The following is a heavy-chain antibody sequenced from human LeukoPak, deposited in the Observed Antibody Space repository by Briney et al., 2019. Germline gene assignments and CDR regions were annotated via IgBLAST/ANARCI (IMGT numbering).Heavy chain of an antibody. D-gene: IGHD3-22*01. V-gene: IGHV4-39*07. CDR2: IYYSGNT. CDR3: ARDRFDDSSGYYYHYYYMDV. CDR1: GGSILSSSYY. J-gene: IGHJ6*03. Sequence: PSETLSLTCTVSGGSILSSSYYWGWIRQPPGKGLEWIVSIYYSGNTFYNPSLKSRVTISVETSKNQFSLKLSSVTAADTAVYYCARDRFDDSSGYYYHYYYMDVWGKGTTVTVSS.